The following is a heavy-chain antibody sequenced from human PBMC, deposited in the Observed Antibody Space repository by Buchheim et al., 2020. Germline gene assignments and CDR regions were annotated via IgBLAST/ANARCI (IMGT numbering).Heavy chain of an antibody. Sequence: QVQLVESGGGLVKPGGSLRLSCAASGFTFSDYYMSWIRQAPGKGLEWISYISSSSNSIYYADSVKGRVTISRDHAKNSLYLQMDSLRAEDTAIYYCARDVTAVLTFYYYGMDVWGQGT. CDR1: GFTFSDYY. J-gene: IGHJ6*02. CDR2: ISSSSNSI. CDR3: ARDVTAVLTFYYYGMDV. D-gene: IGHD4/OR15-4a*01. V-gene: IGHV3-11*01.